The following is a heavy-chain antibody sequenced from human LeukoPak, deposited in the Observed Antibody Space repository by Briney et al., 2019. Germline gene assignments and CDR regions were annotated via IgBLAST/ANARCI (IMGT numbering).Heavy chain of an antibody. CDR3: AKTGLPDYGDYDATIDY. CDR2: ISGSGGNT. CDR1: GFTFSNYP. Sequence: GGSLRLSCAASGFTFSNYPMTWVRQAPGKGLEWVSAISGSGGNTYYADSVKGRFTISRDNSKNTLYLQMNSLRAEDTAVYYCAKTGLPDYGDYDATIDYWGQGTLVTVSS. D-gene: IGHD4-17*01. V-gene: IGHV3-23*01. J-gene: IGHJ4*02.